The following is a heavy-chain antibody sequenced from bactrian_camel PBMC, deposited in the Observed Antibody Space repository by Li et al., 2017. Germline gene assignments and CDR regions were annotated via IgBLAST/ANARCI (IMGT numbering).Heavy chain of an antibody. Sequence: HVQLVESGGGSVQAGGALRLSCEVSGYTYSGYCMGWFRGELRDEIATIDSEGSITYADSVKGRFTISRDNAKNTVYLQMNSPKPEDTATYVCAADPDGGFCSPSNDFGSWGQGTQVTVS. CDR3: AADPDGGFCSPSNDFGS. CDR2: IDSEGSI. CDR1: GYTYSGYC. J-gene: IGHJ6*01. D-gene: IGHD2*01. V-gene: IGHV3S53*01.